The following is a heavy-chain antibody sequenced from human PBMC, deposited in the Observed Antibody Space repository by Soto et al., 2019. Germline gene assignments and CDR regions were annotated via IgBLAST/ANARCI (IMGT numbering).Heavy chain of an antibody. V-gene: IGHV3-30*18. J-gene: IGHJ4*02. CDR1: GFTFSSYG. Sequence: QVQLVESGGGVVQPGRSLRLSCAASGFTFSSYGMHWVRQAPGKGLEWVAVISYDGSNKYYADSVKGRFTISRDNSKNTLNLQMNSLRAEDTAVYYCAKGVVVVAATTFDYWGQGTLVTVSS. CDR3: AKGVVVVAATTFDY. D-gene: IGHD2-15*01. CDR2: ISYDGSNK.